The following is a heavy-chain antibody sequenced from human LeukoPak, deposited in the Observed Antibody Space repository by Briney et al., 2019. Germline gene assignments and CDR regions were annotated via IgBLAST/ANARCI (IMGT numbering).Heavy chain of an antibody. J-gene: IGHJ4*02. CDR1: GGSISSDY. CDR2: IYYGGST. V-gene: IGHV4-59*07. Sequence: SDPLSLTCSVSGGSISSDYWSWIRQPPGKGLEWIGDIYYGGSTNYNPSLKSRVTISEDTSKNQFSLNLTSVTAADTAVYYCARAMRGYSDYWGQGTLVTVSS. CDR3: ARAMRGYSDY.